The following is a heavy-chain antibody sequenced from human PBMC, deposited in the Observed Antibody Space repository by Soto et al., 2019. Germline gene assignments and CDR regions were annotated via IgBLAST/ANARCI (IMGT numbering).Heavy chain of an antibody. Sequence: GGSLRLSCAASGFTFSSYSMNWVRQAPGKGLEWVSSISSSSSYIYYADSVKGRFTISRDNAKNSLYLQMNSLRAEDTAVYYCARDRVVVPAAKRIYYYYMDVWGKGTTVTVSS. J-gene: IGHJ6*03. CDR2: ISSSSSYI. V-gene: IGHV3-21*01. D-gene: IGHD2-2*01. CDR3: ARDRVVVPAAKRIYYYYMDV. CDR1: GFTFSSYS.